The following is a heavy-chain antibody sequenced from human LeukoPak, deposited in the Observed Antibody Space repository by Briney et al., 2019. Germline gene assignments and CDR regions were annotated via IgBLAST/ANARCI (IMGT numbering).Heavy chain of an antibody. V-gene: IGHV3-23*01. CDR1: GFTLSSYA. CDR3: AKDRDRDYRPYHFDY. Sequence: GGSLRLSGSASGFTLSSYAMRWVRQAPGKGREWVSAISGSGGSTYYADSVKGRFTMSRDNSKNTLYLQMNSLRAEDTAVYYCAKDRDRDYRPYHFDYWGQGTLVTVSS. J-gene: IGHJ4*02. D-gene: IGHD4-17*01. CDR2: ISGSGGST.